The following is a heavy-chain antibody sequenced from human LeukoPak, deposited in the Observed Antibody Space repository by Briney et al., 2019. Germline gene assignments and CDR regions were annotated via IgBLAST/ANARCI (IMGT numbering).Heavy chain of an antibody. CDR1: GFTFRSYG. Sequence: GRSLRLSCAASGFTFRSYGMHWVRQAPGKGLEWVAVIWYDGTNKDYADSVKGRFTISRDNSKNTLYLQMNTLRAEDTAVYYCAGSLYSSSSPYFNYWGQGTLVTVSS. D-gene: IGHD6-6*01. J-gene: IGHJ4*02. V-gene: IGHV3-33*01. CDR2: IWYDGTNK. CDR3: AGSLYSSSSPYFNY.